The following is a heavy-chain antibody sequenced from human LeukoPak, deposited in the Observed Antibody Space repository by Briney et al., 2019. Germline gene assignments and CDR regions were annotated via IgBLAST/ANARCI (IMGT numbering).Heavy chain of an antibody. D-gene: IGHD6-19*01. V-gene: IGHV4-39*01. CDR1: GVSISSSSYY. Sequence: KPSETLSLTRTVSGVSISSSSYYWGWIRQPPGKGLEWIGSIYYSGSTYYNPSLKSRVTISVDTSKNQFSLKLSSVTAADTAVYYCARHFPGVAVAGHYFDYWGQGTLVTVSS. CDR3: ARHFPGVAVAGHYFDY. J-gene: IGHJ4*02. CDR2: IYYSGST.